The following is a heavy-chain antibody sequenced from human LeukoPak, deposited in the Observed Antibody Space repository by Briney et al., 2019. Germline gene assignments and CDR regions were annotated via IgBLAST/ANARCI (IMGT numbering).Heavy chain of an antibody. Sequence: PSETLSLTCTVSGGSISSGGYYWSWIRQHPGKGLEWIGYIYYSGSTNYNPSLKSRVTISVDTSKNQFSLKLSSVTAADTAVYYCVREYGGTYGSFEYWGQGSLVTVSA. CDR3: VREYGGTYGSFEY. J-gene: IGHJ4*02. V-gene: IGHV4-61*08. D-gene: IGHD1-26*01. CDR2: IYYSGST. CDR1: GGSISSGGYY.